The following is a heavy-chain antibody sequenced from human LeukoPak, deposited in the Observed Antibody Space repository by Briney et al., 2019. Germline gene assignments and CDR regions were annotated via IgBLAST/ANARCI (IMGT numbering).Heavy chain of an antibody. CDR2: IFTTGST. CDR1: GGSVSSGNYY. D-gene: IGHD4-17*01. CDR3: ARDPSVTTEPTNWFDP. J-gene: IGHJ5*02. V-gene: IGHV4-61*02. Sequence: SQTLSLTCTVSGGSVSSGNYYWSWIRQPAGKGLEWIGRIFTTGSTNYNASLKGRVTISVDTSKNQCSLNLRSVTAADTAVYYCARDPSVTTEPTNWFDPWGQGTLVTVSS.